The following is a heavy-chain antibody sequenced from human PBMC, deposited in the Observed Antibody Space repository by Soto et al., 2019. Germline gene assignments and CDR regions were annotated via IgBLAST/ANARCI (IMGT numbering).Heavy chain of an antibody. V-gene: IGHV5-51*01. J-gene: IGHJ6*02. CDR1: GFSFTTYW. D-gene: IGHD3-10*01. CDR3: ARAMVRGKNYYGMDV. CDR2: IYPGDSDT. Sequence: GESLKISCKGSGFSFTTYWIAWVRQVPGKGLECMGIIYPGDSDTRYSPSFQGQVTISADKSISTAYLQWSSLKASDTAMYYCARAMVRGKNYYGMDVWGQGTTVTVSS.